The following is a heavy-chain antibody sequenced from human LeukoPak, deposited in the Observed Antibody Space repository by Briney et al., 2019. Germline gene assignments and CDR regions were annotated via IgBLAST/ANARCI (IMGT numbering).Heavy chain of an antibody. CDR3: ARDQSWVPFDDSSDY. CDR1: GFTVSSNS. CDR2: IYSDNT. D-gene: IGHD3-22*01. Sequence: AGSLRLSCTVSGFTVSSNSMSWVRQAPGKGLEWVSFIYSDNTHYSDSVKGRFTISRDNSKNTLYLQMNSLRAEDTAVYYCARDQSWVPFDDSSDYWGQGTLVTVSS. V-gene: IGHV3-66*03. J-gene: IGHJ4*02.